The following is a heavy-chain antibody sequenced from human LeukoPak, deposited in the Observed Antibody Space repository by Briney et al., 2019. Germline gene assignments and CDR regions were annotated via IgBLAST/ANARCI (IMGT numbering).Heavy chain of an antibody. V-gene: IGHV4-59*12. Sequence: SETLSLTCTVSGGSINGYYWSWIRQPPGKGLEYIGFIYYTGSTYYNPSLESRVSISVDTSKNQFSLKLSSVTAAGTAVYYCARDKEYCGGDCSYWYFDLWGRGTAVTVSS. CDR3: ARDKEYCGGDCSYWYFDL. D-gene: IGHD2-21*02. CDR1: GGSINGYY. J-gene: IGHJ2*01. CDR2: IYYTGST.